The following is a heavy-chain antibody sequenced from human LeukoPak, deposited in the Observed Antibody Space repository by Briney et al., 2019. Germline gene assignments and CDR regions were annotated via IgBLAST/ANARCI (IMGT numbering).Heavy chain of an antibody. V-gene: IGHV3-48*04. Sequence: GGSLRLSCAASGLTVSSYMNWVRQAPGKGLEWVSYISGSSISSSSHTIYYADSVKGRFTISRDNAKNSLYLQMNILRAEDTAVYYCARSLWPEDLWGQGTLVTVSS. CDR2: ISSSSHTI. CDR1: GLTVSSY. D-gene: IGHD2-21*01. CDR3: ARSLWPEDL. J-gene: IGHJ5*02.